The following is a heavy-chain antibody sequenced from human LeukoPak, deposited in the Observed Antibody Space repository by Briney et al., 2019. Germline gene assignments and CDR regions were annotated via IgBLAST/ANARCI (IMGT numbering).Heavy chain of an antibody. J-gene: IGHJ4*02. V-gene: IGHV4-39*01. CDR3: AKLNPIFAIDN. CDR2: LYYSGTT. D-gene: IGHD3-3*01. CDR1: GGSISSSNY. Sequence: SETLSLTCTVSGGSISSSNYWGWIRQPPGKGLEWIGSLYYSGTTYYNPSLKSRVTISVDTSKNQFSLKLTSVTAADTAVYYCAKLNPIFAIDNWGQGTLVTVSS.